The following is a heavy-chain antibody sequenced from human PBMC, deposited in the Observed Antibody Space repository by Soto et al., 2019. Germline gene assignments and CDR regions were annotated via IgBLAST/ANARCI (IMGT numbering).Heavy chain of an antibody. CDR3: AREKDDYGTSGNYAH. J-gene: IGHJ4*02. D-gene: IGHD3-22*01. CDR2: IGPRGGST. V-gene: IGHV1-46*01. CDR1: GYKFTSDY. Sequence: QVQLVQSGDEVKKPGASVKVSCKASGYKFTSDYMHWVRQAPGQGLEWMGIIGPRGGSTNSARKFQGRVTMTRDTSTDTVYMELSSLRSEDTAVYYCAREKDDYGTSGNYAHWGQGTLVAVSS.